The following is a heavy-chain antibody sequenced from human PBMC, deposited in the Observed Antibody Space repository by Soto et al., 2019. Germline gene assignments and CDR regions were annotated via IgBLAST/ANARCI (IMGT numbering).Heavy chain of an antibody. Sequence: SETLSLTCTVSGGSISSYYWSWIRQPPGKGLERIGYIYYSGSTNYNPSLKSRVTISVDTSKNQFSLKLSSVTAADTAVYYCARGKISSSWYKWQQTNWFDPWGQGTLVTVSS. J-gene: IGHJ5*02. CDR3: ARGKISSSWYKWQQTNWFDP. CDR1: GGSISSYY. CDR2: IYYSGST. D-gene: IGHD6-13*01. V-gene: IGHV4-59*01.